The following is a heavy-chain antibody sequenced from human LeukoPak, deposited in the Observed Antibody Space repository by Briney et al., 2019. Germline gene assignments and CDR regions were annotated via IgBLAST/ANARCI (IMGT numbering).Heavy chain of an antibody. CDR2: INPNIGST. V-gene: IGHV1-2*02. J-gene: IGHJ4*02. CDR3: ARDGYCSGGSCYFFSPY. Sequence: VASVKVSCKASGYTFTDYYMHWVRQAPGQGLEWMGWINPNIGSTNYAQKFQGRVTMTRDTSSSTAYMELSRLRSDDTAVYYCARDGYCSGGSCYFFSPYWGQGTLVTVSS. CDR1: GYTFTDYY. D-gene: IGHD2-15*01.